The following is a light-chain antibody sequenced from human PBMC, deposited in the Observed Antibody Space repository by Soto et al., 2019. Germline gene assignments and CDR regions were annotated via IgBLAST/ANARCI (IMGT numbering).Light chain of an antibody. V-gene: IGKV4-1*01. J-gene: IGKJ2*01. CDR3: QQYYTTPQT. Sequence: DIVMTQSPDSLAVSLGERATIDCRSSQSLLYGGNDLDYLAWYQHKPGQPPKLLIYWASTREAGVPHRFSGSGSPTHFTLTISNLQAEDVATYYCQQYYTTPQTFGQGTKLEIK. CDR2: WAS. CDR1: QSLLYGGNDLDY.